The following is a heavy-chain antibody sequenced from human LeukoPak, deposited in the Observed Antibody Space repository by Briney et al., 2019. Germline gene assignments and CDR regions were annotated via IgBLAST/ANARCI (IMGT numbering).Heavy chain of an antibody. CDR1: GFTFSTHG. CDR3: AKIEVSATLDY. V-gene: IGHV3-30*02. CDR2: IRNDGSNK. D-gene: IGHD5/OR15-5a*01. J-gene: IGHJ4*02. Sequence: PGGSLRLSCAASGFTFSTHGLHWVRQAPGKGLEWVAFIRNDGSNKYYADSVKGRFTISRDNSRNTLSLQMNSLRVEDTAVYYCAKIEVSATLDYWGQGTLVTVSS.